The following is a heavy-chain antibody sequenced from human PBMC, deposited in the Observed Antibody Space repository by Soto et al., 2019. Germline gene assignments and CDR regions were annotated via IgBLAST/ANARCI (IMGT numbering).Heavy chain of an antibody. V-gene: IGHV1-8*01. J-gene: IGHJ5*02. CDR1: GYTFTSND. CDR3: ARGRAGGGVKRNWFDP. Sequence: GASVKVSCKASGYTFTSNDINWVRQAPGQGLEWMGWMNPKSGNTGFAQKFQDRLIMTRNISITTAYMELASLTSEDTAVYYCARGRAGGGVKRNWFDPWGQGTLVTVSS. D-gene: IGHD2-8*02. CDR2: MNPKSGNT.